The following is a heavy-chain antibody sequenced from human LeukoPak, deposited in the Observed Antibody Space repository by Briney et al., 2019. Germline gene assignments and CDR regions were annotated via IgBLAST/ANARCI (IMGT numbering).Heavy chain of an antibody. CDR3: ARDIAARRFDY. D-gene: IGHD6-6*01. J-gene: IGHJ4*02. Sequence: GGSLRLSCAASGFTFSSYGLHWVRQAPGKGLEWVAIIWYDGSNKYYADFVKGRFTISRDNSKNTLYLQMNSLRAEDTAVYYCARDIAARRFDYWGQGTLVTVSS. CDR2: IWYDGSNK. V-gene: IGHV3-33*01. CDR1: GFTFSSYG.